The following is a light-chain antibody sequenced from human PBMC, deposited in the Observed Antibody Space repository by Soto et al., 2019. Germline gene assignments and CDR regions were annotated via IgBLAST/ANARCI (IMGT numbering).Light chain of an antibody. CDR1: SSDVGSYNR. V-gene: IGLV2-18*02. J-gene: IGLJ1*01. CDR3: RSYTSSSTLGV. Sequence: QSVLTQPPSVSGSPGQSVTISCTGTSSDVGSYNRVSWYQQPPGRAPKLMIFEVTNRPSGVPDRFSGSKSGNTASLTISGLQAEDEADYYCRSYTSSSTLGVFGTGTKVTVL. CDR2: EVT.